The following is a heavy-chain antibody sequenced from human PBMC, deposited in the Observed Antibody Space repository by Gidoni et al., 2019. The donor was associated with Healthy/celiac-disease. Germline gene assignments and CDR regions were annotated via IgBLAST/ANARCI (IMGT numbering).Heavy chain of an antibody. V-gene: IGHV1-24*01. J-gene: IGHJ5*02. CDR3: ATATDIVVVGGWFDP. Sequence: QVPLVQSGAEVKKPRASVKVSCKVAGYTLTELFMHWVRQAPGKGLEWMGGFDPEDGETIYAQKFQSRVTMTEDTSTDTAYMELSSLRSEDTAVYYCATATDIVVVGGWFDPWGQGTLVTVSS. CDR1: GYTLTELF. CDR2: FDPEDGET. D-gene: IGHD2-2*01.